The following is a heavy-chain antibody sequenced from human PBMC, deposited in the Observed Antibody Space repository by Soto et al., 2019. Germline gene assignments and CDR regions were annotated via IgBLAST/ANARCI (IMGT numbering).Heavy chain of an antibody. Sequence: ASVKVSCKASGYTFTSHDINWVRQATGQGLEWMGWMNPNSGNTGYAQKFRGRVTMTRNTSISTAYMELSSLRSEDTAVYYCVREDTSMVTRFDPWGQGTLVTVSS. CDR2: MNPNSGNT. CDR3: VREDTSMVTRFDP. J-gene: IGHJ5*02. D-gene: IGHD5-18*01. V-gene: IGHV1-8*01. CDR1: GYTFTSHD.